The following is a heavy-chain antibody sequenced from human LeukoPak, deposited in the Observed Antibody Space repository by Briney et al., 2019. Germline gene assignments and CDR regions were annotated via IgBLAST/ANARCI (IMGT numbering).Heavy chain of an antibody. CDR1: GFTFGDYA. Sequence: GGSLRLSCTASGFTFGDYAMTWVRQAPGKGLEWVGRIKSKTDGGTTDYAAPVKGRFTISRDDSKNTLYLQMNSLKTEDTAVYYCTTDPLTMVRGVNYYYMDVWGKGTTVTISS. CDR3: TTDPLTMVRGVNYYYMDV. D-gene: IGHD3-10*01. V-gene: IGHV3-15*01. J-gene: IGHJ6*03. CDR2: IKSKTDGGTT.